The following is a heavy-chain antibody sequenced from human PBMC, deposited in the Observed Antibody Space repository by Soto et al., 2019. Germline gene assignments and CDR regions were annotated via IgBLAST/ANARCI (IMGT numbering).Heavy chain of an antibody. Sequence: ASVKVTCKASGYTFTSCAMRWVRQAPGQRLEWMGWINAGNGNTKYSQKFQGRPTITRDTSASTAYMELSSLRSEDTAVYYCARVTATGDKDSWGQGTLVTVSS. J-gene: IGHJ4*02. CDR1: GYTFTSCA. CDR3: ARVTATGDKDS. V-gene: IGHV1-3*01. D-gene: IGHD5-12*01. CDR2: INAGNGNT.